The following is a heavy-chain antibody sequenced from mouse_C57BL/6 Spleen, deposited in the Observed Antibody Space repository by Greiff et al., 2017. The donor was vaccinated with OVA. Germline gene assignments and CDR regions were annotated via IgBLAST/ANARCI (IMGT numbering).Heavy chain of an antibody. CDR3: TRTQLGFLYYYAMDY. CDR1: GYTFTSYW. D-gene: IGHD4-1*02. V-gene: IGHV1-5*01. J-gene: IGHJ4*01. CDR2: IYPGNSDT. Sequence: EVQLQQSGTVLARPGASVKMSCKTSGYTFTSYWMHWVKQRPGQGLEWIGAIYPGNSDTSYNQKFKGKAKLTAVTSASTAYMELSSLTNEDSAVYYCTRTQLGFLYYYAMDYWGQGTSVTVSS.